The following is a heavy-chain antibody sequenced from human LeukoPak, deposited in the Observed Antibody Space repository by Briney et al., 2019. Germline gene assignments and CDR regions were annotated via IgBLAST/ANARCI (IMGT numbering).Heavy chain of an antibody. CDR1: GFAFSSYA. CDR3: AKSVTAAGTYAFDI. CDR2: LRGNGGST. D-gene: IGHD6-13*01. V-gene: IGHV3-23*01. Sequence: GGSLRLSCGASGFAFSSYAMSWVRQAPGKGLEWVSSLRGNGGSTEYVDSVRGRFVISRDNSRNTLYLQMNSLRAEDTAVYYCAKSVTAAGTYAFDIWGQGTVDTVSS. J-gene: IGHJ3*02.